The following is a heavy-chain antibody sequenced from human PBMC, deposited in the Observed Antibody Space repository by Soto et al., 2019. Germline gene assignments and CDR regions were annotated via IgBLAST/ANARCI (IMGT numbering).Heavy chain of an antibody. CDR3: ARGPGDSSGYYKYFDY. CDR1: GYTFTSYG. Sequence: ASVKVSCKASGYTFTSYGISWVRQAPGQGLEWMGWISANNGNTNYAQKFQGRVTMTTDTSTSTVYMELSSLRSEDTAVYYCARGPGDSSGYYKYFDYWGQGTLVTVSS. D-gene: IGHD3-22*01. J-gene: IGHJ4*02. CDR2: ISANNGNT. V-gene: IGHV1-18*01.